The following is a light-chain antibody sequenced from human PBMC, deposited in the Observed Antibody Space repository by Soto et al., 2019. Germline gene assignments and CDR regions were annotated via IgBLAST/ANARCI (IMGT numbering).Light chain of an antibody. Sequence: HSVLTQPPSASGTPGQRVTISCSGSSSNIGSNPVNWYQQLPGTAPKLLIHTNNQRPSGVPDRFSGSKSGTSASLAISGLQSEDEADFYCAAWDDSLNAYVFGAGTKLTVL. J-gene: IGLJ1*01. CDR2: TNN. CDR3: AAWDDSLNAYV. V-gene: IGLV1-44*01. CDR1: SSNIGSNP.